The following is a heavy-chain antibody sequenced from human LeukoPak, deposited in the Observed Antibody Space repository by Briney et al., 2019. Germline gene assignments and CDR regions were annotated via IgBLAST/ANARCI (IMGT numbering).Heavy chain of an antibody. D-gene: IGHD3-9*01. V-gene: IGHV3-53*01. CDR1: GFTVSSNY. Sequence: GGSLRLSCAASGFTVSSNYMSWVRQAPGKGLEWVSVIYSGGSTYYADSVKGRFTISRDNSTNTLYLQMNSLRAEDTAVYYCARDRSDILPGYYIDYWGQGTLVTVSS. CDR2: IYSGGST. J-gene: IGHJ4*02. CDR3: ARDRSDILPGYYIDY.